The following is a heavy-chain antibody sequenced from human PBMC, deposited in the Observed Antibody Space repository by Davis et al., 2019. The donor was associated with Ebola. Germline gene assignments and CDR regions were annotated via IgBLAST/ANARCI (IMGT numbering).Heavy chain of an antibody. CDR3: ARGLVVLPKKSYYYYGMDV. D-gene: IGHD2-15*01. CDR2: IWNDGSNK. J-gene: IGHJ6*02. Sequence: GESLKISCAASGFTFSSYGMHWVRQAPGKGLEWVAVIWNDGSNKYYADSVKGRFTISRDNSKNTLYLQMNSLRAEDTAVYYCARGLVVLPKKSYYYYGMDVWGQGTTVTVSS. V-gene: IGHV3-33*08. CDR1: GFTFSSYG.